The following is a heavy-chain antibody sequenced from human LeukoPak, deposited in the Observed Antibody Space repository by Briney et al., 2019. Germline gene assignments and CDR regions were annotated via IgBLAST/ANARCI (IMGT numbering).Heavy chain of an antibody. J-gene: IGHJ5*02. D-gene: IGHD3-10*01. V-gene: IGHV3-23*01. Sequence: GGSLRLSCAASGFTFSSYWMHWVRQAPGKGLVWVSGISISGGSAYYADSVKGRFTISRDNSKNTLYLQMNRLRAEDTAVYYCAKDRDLLFAHCWFDLWGQGILVTVSS. CDR2: ISISGGSA. CDR1: GFTFSSYW. CDR3: AKDRDLLFAHCWFDL.